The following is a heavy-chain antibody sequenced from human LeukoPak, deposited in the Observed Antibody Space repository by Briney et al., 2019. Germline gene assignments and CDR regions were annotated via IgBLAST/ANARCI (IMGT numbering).Heavy chain of an antibody. D-gene: IGHD3-10*01. CDR2: ISSSGSTI. CDR3: ASPYGSGSYRPRGMDV. Sequence: PGGSLRLSCAASGFTSSSYSMNWVRQAPGKGLEWVSYISSSGSTIYYADSVKGRFTISRDNAKNSLYLQMNSLRAEDTAVYYCASPYGSGSYRPRGMDVWGKGTTVTVSS. J-gene: IGHJ6*04. V-gene: IGHV3-48*04. CDR1: GFTSSSYS.